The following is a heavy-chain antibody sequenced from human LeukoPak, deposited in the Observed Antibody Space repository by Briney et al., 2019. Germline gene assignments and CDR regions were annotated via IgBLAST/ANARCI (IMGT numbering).Heavy chain of an antibody. V-gene: IGHV3-23*01. Sequence: GGSLRLSCAASGFTFSSYAMSWVRQAPGKGPEWVSALSGSGGTTYHEDSVKGRFSISRDNSKNTLHLQMNSLRAEDTAVYYCAKGAMHYYDSSGYNYFDYWGQGTLVTVSS. D-gene: IGHD3-22*01. CDR1: GFTFSSYA. J-gene: IGHJ4*02. CDR2: LSGSGGTT. CDR3: AKGAMHYYDSSGYNYFDY.